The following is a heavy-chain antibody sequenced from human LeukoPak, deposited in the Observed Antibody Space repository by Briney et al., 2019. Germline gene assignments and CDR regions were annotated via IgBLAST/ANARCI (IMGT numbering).Heavy chain of an antibody. Sequence: LAGGSLRLSCAASGFTVSSNYMSWVRQAPGKGLEWVSAISGSGDTYYADSVKGRFTISRDNSKNTLYLQMNSLRAEDTAVYYCATTGYSSRNYWGQGTLVTVSS. V-gene: IGHV3-23*01. D-gene: IGHD6-13*01. CDR1: GFTVSSNY. J-gene: IGHJ4*02. CDR2: ISGSGDT. CDR3: ATTGYSSRNY.